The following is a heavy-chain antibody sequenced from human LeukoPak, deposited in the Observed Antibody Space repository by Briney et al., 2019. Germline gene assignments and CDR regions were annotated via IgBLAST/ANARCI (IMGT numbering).Heavy chain of an antibody. CDR3: ARDHSYYDSSGTFDY. Sequence: GGSLRLSCAASGFTFSSYSMNWVRQAPGKGLEWVSYISSNSSTIYYADSVKGRFTISRDNAKNSLYLQMNSLRAEDTAVYYCARDHSYYDSSGTFDYWGQGTLVTVSS. J-gene: IGHJ4*02. D-gene: IGHD3-22*01. V-gene: IGHV3-48*04. CDR2: ISSNSSTI. CDR1: GFTFSSYS.